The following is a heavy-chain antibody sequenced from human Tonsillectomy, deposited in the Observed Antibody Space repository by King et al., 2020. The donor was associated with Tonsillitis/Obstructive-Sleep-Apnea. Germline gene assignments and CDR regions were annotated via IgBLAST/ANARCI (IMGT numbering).Heavy chain of an antibody. CDR2: IYSGGST. D-gene: IGHD3-16*02. CDR3: ASLPPPANYDYIWGSYPPTGDY. J-gene: IGHJ4*02. Sequence: VQLVESGGGLVQPGGSLRLSCAASGFTVSSNYMSWVRQAPGKGLEWVSVIYSGGSTYYADSVKGRFTISRDNSKNTLYLQMNSLRAEDTAVYYCASLPPPANYDYIWGSYPPTGDYWGQGTLVTVSS. V-gene: IGHV3-66*01. CDR1: GFTVSSNY.